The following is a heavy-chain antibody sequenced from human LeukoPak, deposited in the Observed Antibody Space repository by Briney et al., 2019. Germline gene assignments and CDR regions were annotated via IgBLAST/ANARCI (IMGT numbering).Heavy chain of an antibody. CDR2: ISAYNGNT. J-gene: IGHJ4*02. V-gene: IGHV1-18*01. CDR3: ARDDLDCSGGTCYPDDY. CDR1: GYSFNNYG. Sequence: ASVTVSCKASGYSFNNYGISWVRQAPGQGLEWMGWISAYNGNTNYAQELQGRVTMTTDTATGTAYMELMSLRSDDTAFYYCARDDLDCSGGTCYPDDYWGQGTLVTVSS. D-gene: IGHD2-15*01.